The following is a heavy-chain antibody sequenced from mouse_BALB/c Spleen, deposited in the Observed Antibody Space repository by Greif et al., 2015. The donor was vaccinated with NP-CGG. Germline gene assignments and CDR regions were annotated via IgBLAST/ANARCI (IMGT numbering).Heavy chain of an antibody. V-gene: IGHV1S29*02. CDR2: IYPYNGGT. CDR1: GYTFTDYN. Sequence: VQLKESGPELVRPGASVKISCKASGYTFTDYNMHWVKQSHGKSLAWIGYIYPYNGGTGYNQKFKNKATLTVDTSSSTAYMELRSLTSEDSAVYYCARGRGTTAEAWFPYWGQGTLVTVSA. CDR3: ARGRGTTAEAWFPY. D-gene: IGHD1-2*01. J-gene: IGHJ3*01.